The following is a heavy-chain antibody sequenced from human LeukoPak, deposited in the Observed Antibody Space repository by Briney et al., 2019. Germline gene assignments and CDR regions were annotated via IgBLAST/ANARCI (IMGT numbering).Heavy chain of an antibody. V-gene: IGHV3-30*18. CDR2: ISYDGSNK. D-gene: IGHD3-22*01. CDR3: AKDPLPDSSGYLI. J-gene: IGHJ4*02. CDR1: GFTFSSYG. Sequence: GGSLRLSCAASGFTFSSYGMHWVRQAPGKGLEWVAVISYDGSNKYYADSVKGRFTISRDNSKNTLYLQMNSLRAEDTAVYYCAKDPLPDSSGYLIWGQGTLVTVSS.